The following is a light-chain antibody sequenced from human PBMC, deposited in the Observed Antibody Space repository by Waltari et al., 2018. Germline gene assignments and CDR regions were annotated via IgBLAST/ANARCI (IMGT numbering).Light chain of an antibody. V-gene: IGLV4-60*03. CDR2: LEGSGSY. CDR3: ETWHSNTQV. Sequence: QPVLTQSSSASASLGSSVKLTCTLSSGHSSYIIAWHQQQPGKAPRYLMKLEGSGSYSKGSGVPDRSSGSSSVADRYLIISNIQSEDEADYYCETWHSNTQVFGGGTKLTVL. J-gene: IGLJ2*01. CDR1: SGHSSYI.